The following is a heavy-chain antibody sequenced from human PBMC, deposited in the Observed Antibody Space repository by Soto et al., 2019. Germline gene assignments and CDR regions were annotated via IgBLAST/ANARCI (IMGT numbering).Heavy chain of an antibody. CDR2: ISYDGSNK. CDR3: ARDLLVVVPATSSDAFDI. J-gene: IGHJ3*02. V-gene: IGHV3-30-3*01. Sequence: QVQLVESGGGVVQPGRSLRLSCAASGFTFSSYAMHWVRQAPGKGLEWVAVISYDGSNKYYADSVKGRFTISRDNSKNTLYLQMNSLRAEDTAVYYCARDLLVVVPATSSDAFDIWGQGTMVTVSS. CDR1: GFTFSSYA. D-gene: IGHD2-15*01.